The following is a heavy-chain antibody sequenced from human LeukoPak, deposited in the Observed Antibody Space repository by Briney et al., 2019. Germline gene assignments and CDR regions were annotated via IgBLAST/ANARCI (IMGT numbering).Heavy chain of an antibody. CDR2: ISGDGGST. CDR1: GFTFDDYA. D-gene: IGHD6-13*01. J-gene: IGHJ4*02. V-gene: IGHV3-43*02. CDR3: AKDLGSGWYLWPPEMTSLDY. Sequence: PGGSLRLSCAASGFTFDDYAMHWVRQAPGKGLEWVSLISGDGGSTYYADSVKGRFTISRDNSKNSLYLQMNSLRTEDTALYYCAKDLGSGWYLWPPEMTSLDYWGQGTLVTVSS.